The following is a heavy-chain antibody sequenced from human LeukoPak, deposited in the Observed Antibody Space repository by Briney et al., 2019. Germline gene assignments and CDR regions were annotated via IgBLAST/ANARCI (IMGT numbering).Heavy chain of an antibody. CDR2: IYTSGST. CDR3: ARRRRDYYGSGSYYLDY. Sequence: PSETLSLTCTVSGGSISSYYWSWIRQPPGKGLEWIGYIYTSGSTNYNPSLKSRVTISVDTSKNQFSLKLSPVTAADTAVYYCARRRRDYYGSGSYYLDYWGQGTLVTVSS. D-gene: IGHD3-10*01. V-gene: IGHV4-4*09. J-gene: IGHJ4*02. CDR1: GGSISSYY.